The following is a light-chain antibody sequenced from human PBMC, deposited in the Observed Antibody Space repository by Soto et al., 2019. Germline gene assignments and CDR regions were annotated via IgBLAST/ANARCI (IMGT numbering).Light chain of an antibody. V-gene: IGLV2-23*01. J-gene: IGLJ1*01. CDR2: EGS. Sequence: QSVLTQPASVSGSPGQSITISCTGTSSDVGSYNLVSWYKHHPGKAPKLMIYEGSKRPSGVSNRFSGSKSGNTASLTISGLQAEDEADYFCCSYAGSNTFVFGTGTKLTVL. CDR1: SSDVGSYNL. CDR3: CSYAGSNTFV.